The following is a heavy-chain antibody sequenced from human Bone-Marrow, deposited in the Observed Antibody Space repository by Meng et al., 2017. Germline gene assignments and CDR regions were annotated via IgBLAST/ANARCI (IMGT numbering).Heavy chain of an antibody. CDR2: IYYSGST. D-gene: IGHD2-15*01. Sequence: SETLSLTCTVSGGSISSYYWSWIRQPPGKGLEWIGYIYYSGSTNYNPSLKSRVTISVDTSKNQFSLKLSSETAADTAVYYCARGYCSGGSCYDYWGQGTLVTVSS. V-gene: IGHV4-59*01. J-gene: IGHJ4*02. CDR1: GGSISSYY. CDR3: ARGYCSGGSCYDY.